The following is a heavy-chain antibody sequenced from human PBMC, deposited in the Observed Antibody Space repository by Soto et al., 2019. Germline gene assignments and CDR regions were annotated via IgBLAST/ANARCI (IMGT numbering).Heavy chain of an antibody. CDR2: IWYDGSNK. V-gene: IGHV3-33*01. Sequence: SGGSLRLSCAASGFTFSSYGMHWVRQAPGKGLEWVAVIWYDGSNKYYADSVKGRFTISRDNSKNTLYLQMNSLRAEDTAVYYCARGVDPTYYFDYWGQGTLVTVSS. CDR3: ARGVDPTYYFDY. J-gene: IGHJ4*02. CDR1: GFTFSSYG. D-gene: IGHD3-16*01.